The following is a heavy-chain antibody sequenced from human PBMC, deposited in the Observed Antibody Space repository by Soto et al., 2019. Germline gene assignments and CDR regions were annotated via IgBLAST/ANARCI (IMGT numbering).Heavy chain of an antibody. D-gene: IGHD1-1*01. CDR2: ICCSGST. CDR3: ARGMDNNKVGW. J-gene: IGHJ4*02. V-gene: IGHV4-61*08. Sequence: SETLSLTCTVSGDSVSRGDSYWSWIRQPPGKGLEWIGYICCSGSTEYNPSLRSRVIISVDTSKNQLSLKLSTVTAADTAVYFCARGMDNNKVGWWGQGTLVTVPS. CDR1: GDSVSRGDSY.